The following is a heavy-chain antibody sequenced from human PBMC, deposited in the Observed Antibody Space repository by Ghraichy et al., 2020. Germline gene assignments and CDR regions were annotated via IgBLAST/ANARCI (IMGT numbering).Heavy chain of an antibody. CDR3: AKGGGNWHEQGTFEM. J-gene: IGHJ3*02. D-gene: IGHD1-1*01. CDR2: ISGSGGIT. V-gene: IGHV3-23*01. Sequence: GGSLRLSCAGSGFNFRNYAVSWVRQAPEKGLEWVSTISGSGGITYYADSVKGRFAISRDNSKKTVYLQMNSLRAEDTAVYSCAKGGGNWHEQGTFEMWGQGTMVTVSS. CDR1: GFNFRNYA.